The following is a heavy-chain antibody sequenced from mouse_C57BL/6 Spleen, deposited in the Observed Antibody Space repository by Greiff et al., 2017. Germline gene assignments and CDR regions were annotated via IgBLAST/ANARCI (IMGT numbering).Heavy chain of an antibody. J-gene: IGHJ2*01. Sequence: QVQLKESGAELVRPGTSVKVSCKASGYAFTNYLIEWVKQRPGQGLEWIGVINPGSGGTNYNEKFKGKATLTADKSSSTAYMQLSSLTSEDSAVYFGARSHYGSSSPFDYWGQGTTLTVSS. V-gene: IGHV1-54*01. D-gene: IGHD1-1*01. CDR3: ARSHYGSSSPFDY. CDR2: INPGSGGT. CDR1: GYAFTNYL.